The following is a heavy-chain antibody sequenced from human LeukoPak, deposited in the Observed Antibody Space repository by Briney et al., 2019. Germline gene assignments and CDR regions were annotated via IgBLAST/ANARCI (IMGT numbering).Heavy chain of an antibody. CDR3: AIHYYYDSSGYYLIDY. J-gene: IGHJ4*02. D-gene: IGHD3-22*01. Sequence: ASVKVSCKASGYTFTSYGISWVRQATGQGLEWMGWMNPNSGNTGYAQKFQGRVTMTRNTSISTAYMELSSLRSEDTAVYYCAIHYYYDSSGYYLIDYWGQGTLVTVSS. CDR1: GYTFTSYG. V-gene: IGHV1-8*02. CDR2: MNPNSGNT.